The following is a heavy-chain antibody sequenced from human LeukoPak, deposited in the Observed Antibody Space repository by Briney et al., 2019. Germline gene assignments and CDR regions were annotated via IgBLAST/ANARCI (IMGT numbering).Heavy chain of an antibody. J-gene: IGHJ4*02. Sequence: GGSLRLSCAASGFTFSSYAMSWVRQAPGKGLEWVSAISGSGGSTYYADSVKGRLTISRDNSKNTLYLQMNSLRAEDTAVYYCANLASYSSGWYVSDYWGQGTLVTVSS. CDR1: GFTFSSYA. CDR2: ISGSGGST. CDR3: ANLASYSSGWYVSDY. D-gene: IGHD6-19*01. V-gene: IGHV3-23*01.